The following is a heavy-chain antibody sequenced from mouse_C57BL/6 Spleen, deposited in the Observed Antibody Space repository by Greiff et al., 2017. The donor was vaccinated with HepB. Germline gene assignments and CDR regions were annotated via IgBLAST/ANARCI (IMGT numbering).Heavy chain of an antibody. CDR3: ATDSSGLFAY. Sequence: EVQVLESGGGLVKPGGSLKLSCAASGFTFSSYAMSWVRQTPEKRLEWVATISDGGSYTYYPDNVKGRFTISRDNAKNNLYLQMSHLKSEDTAMYYCATDSSGLFAYWGQGTLVTVSA. CDR2: ISDGGSYT. D-gene: IGHD3-2*02. J-gene: IGHJ3*01. V-gene: IGHV5-4*01. CDR1: GFTFSSYA.